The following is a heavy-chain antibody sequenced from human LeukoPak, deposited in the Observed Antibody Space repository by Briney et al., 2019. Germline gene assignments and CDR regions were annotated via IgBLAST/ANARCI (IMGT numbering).Heavy chain of an antibody. Sequence: ASVKVSCKASGYTFTSYYMHWVRQAPGQGLEWMGIINPSGCSTSYAQKFQGRVTMTRDTSTSTVYMELSSLRSEDTAVYYCAMSIAAAGTRLVPKYYYYMDVWGKGTTVTISS. J-gene: IGHJ6*03. D-gene: IGHD6-13*01. V-gene: IGHV1-46*01. CDR2: INPSGCST. CDR1: GYTFTSYY. CDR3: AMSIAAAGTRLVPKYYYYMDV.